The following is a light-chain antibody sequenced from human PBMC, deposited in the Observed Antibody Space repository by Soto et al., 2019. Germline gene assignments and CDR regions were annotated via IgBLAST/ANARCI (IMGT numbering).Light chain of an antibody. CDR3: QSYDSSPRVV. CDR1: SSNIGAGYD. V-gene: IGLV1-40*01. CDR2: GNS. Sequence: QSVLTQPPSVSGAPGQRVTISCTGTSSNIGAGYDVHWYQQLPGTAPKLLIYGNSNRPSGVPDRFSGSKTGTSASLAITGLQAEDEADYSCQSYDSSPRVVFGGGTKVTVL. J-gene: IGLJ2*01.